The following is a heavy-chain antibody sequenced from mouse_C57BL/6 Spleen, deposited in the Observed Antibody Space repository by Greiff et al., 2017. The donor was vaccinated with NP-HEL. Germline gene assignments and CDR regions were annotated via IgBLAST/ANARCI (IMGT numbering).Heavy chain of an antibody. CDR1: GYAFSSSW. V-gene: IGHV1-82*01. D-gene: IGHD2-3*01. CDR2: IYPGDGDT. CDR3: ARESPDGYYWFAY. J-gene: IGHJ3*01. Sequence: QVQLQQSGPELVKPGASVKISCKASGYAFSSSWMNWVKQTPGKGLEWIGRIYPGDGDTNYNGKFKGKATLTADKSSSTAYMQLSSLTSEDSAVYFCARESPDGYYWFAYWGQGTLVTVSA.